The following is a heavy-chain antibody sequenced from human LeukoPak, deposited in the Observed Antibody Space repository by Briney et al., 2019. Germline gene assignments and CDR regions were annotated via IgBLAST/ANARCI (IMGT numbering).Heavy chain of an antibody. V-gene: IGHV1-69*04. CDR1: GGTFSSYA. Sequence: SVKVSCKASGGTFSSYAISWVRQAPGQGLEWMGRILPILGVANYAQKFQGRVTITADKSTSTAYMELSSLKSEDTAVYYCARGFNARMDYWGQGTLLTVSS. D-gene: IGHD2/OR15-2a*01. CDR3: ARGFNARMDY. CDR2: ILPILGVA. J-gene: IGHJ4*02.